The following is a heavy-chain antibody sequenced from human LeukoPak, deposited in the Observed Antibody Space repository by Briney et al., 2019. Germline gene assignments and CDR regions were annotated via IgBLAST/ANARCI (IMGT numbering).Heavy chain of an antibody. CDR3: ARDKPEWFGDVQHYYMDV. CDR2: IIPIFGTA. CDR1: GGTFSSYA. D-gene: IGHD3-10*01. J-gene: IGHJ6*03. Sequence: ASVKVSCKASGGTFSSYAISWVRQAPGQGLEWMGGIIPIFGTANYAQKFQGRVTITADKSTSTAYMELSSLRSEDTAVYYCARDKPEWFGDVQHYYMDVWGKGTTVTISS. V-gene: IGHV1-69*06.